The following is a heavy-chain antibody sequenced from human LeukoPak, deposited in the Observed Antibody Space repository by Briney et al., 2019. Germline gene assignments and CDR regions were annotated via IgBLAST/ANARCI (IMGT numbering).Heavy chain of an antibody. J-gene: IGHJ5*02. V-gene: IGHV3-30*02. D-gene: IGHD2-2*01. Sequence: PGGSLRLSCAASGFTFSSYGMHWVRQAPGKGLEWVAFIRYDGSNKYYADSVKGRFTISRDNAKTTLYLQMNSLRAEDTAVYYCAKVADYCSSTSCLRSWFDPWGQGTLVTVSS. CDR2: IRYDGSNK. CDR1: GFTFSSYG. CDR3: AKVADYCSSTSCLRSWFDP.